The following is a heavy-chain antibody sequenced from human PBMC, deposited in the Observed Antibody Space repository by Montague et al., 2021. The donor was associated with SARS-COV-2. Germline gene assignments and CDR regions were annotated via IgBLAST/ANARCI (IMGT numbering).Heavy chain of an antibody. D-gene: IGHD4-17*01. CDR3: ARSTVTNSPFGFSNKLRSRYNGMDV. J-gene: IGHJ6*02. CDR1: GGSFSDYY. CDR2: INHSGST. V-gene: IGHV4-34*01. Sequence: SETLSLTCAVYGGSFSDYYLNWIRQPPGKGLEWIGEINHSGSTNYNPSXXSRVTIAVDTSKNQVSLKLTSVTAADTAVFYCARSTVTNSPFGFSNKLRSRYNGMDVWGQGTTVTVSS.